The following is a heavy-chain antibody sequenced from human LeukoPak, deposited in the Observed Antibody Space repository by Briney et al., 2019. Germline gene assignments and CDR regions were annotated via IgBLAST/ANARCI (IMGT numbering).Heavy chain of an antibody. CDR3: ARESFRRLDY. CDR1: GGSISSYY. V-gene: IGHV4-59*01. CDR2: IYYSGST. Sequence: PSETLSLTCTVSGGSISSYYWSWIRQPPGKGLEWIGYIYYSGSTNYNPPLKSRVTISVDTSKNQFSLKLSSVTAADTAVYYCARESFRRLDYWGQGTLVTVSS. J-gene: IGHJ4*02.